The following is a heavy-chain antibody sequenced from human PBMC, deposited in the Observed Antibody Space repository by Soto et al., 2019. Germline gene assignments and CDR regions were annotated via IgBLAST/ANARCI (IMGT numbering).Heavy chain of an antibody. CDR3: ARNIVVVNDLDD. D-gene: IGHD2-21*01. V-gene: IGHV1-18*01. Sequence: ATVKVSCKASGYTFTSYGISWVRQSPVQGLEWMGWISAYNGNTNYAQKLQGRVTMTTDTSTSTAYMELSSLRSEDTAVYYCARNIVVVNDLDDSGQGTLDIVSS. CDR2: ISAYNGNT. CDR1: GYTFTSYG. J-gene: IGHJ4*02.